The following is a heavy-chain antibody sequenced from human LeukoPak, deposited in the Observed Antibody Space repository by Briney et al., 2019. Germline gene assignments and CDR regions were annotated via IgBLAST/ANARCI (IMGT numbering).Heavy chain of an antibody. V-gene: IGHV1-18*01. Sequence: ASVKVSRKASGYNFTSYGISWVRQAPGRGLEWMGWISAYNGNSNFAQKLQGRVTMTTDTSTSTAYMELRSLRSDDAAVYYCARLYGDNSEFDSWGQGTLVTVSS. CDR2: ISAYNGNS. CDR3: ARLYGDNSEFDS. J-gene: IGHJ4*02. D-gene: IGHD4-23*01. CDR1: GYNFTSYG.